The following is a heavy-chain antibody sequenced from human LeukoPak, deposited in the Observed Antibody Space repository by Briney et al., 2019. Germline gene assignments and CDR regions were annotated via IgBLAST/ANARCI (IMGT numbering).Heavy chain of an antibody. CDR2: IYTSGST. V-gene: IGHV4-4*07. J-gene: IGHJ6*02. Sequence: PSETLSLTCTVSGGSISSYYWSWIRQPAGKGLEWIGRIYTSGSTNYNPSLKSRVTMSVDTSKNQFSLKLSSVTAADTAVYYCARGYDFWSGYPYYYYGMDVRGQGTTVTVSS. D-gene: IGHD3-3*01. CDR3: ARGYDFWSGYPYYYYGMDV. CDR1: GGSISSYY.